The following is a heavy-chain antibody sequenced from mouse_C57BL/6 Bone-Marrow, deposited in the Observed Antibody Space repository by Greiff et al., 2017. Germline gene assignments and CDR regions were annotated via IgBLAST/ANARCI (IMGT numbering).Heavy chain of an antibody. V-gene: IGHV1-75*01. Sequence: VKVVESGPELVKPGASVKISCKASGYTFTDYYINWVKQRPGQGLEWIGWIFPGSGSTYYNEQFKGKATLTVDKSSSTAYMLLSSLTSEDSAVYFCAREAVITTVFDYGGQGTTLTVSS. CDR2: IFPGSGST. CDR1: GYTFTDYY. CDR3: AREAVITTVFDY. D-gene: IGHD1-1*01. J-gene: IGHJ2*01.